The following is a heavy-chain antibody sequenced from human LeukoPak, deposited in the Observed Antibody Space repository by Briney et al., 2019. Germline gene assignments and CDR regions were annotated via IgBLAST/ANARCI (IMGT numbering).Heavy chain of an antibody. CDR3: ARHIRDCSSTSCYRKVDY. D-gene: IGHD2-2*01. J-gene: IGHJ4*02. V-gene: IGHV5-51*01. Sequence: GESLKISCKGSGYSFTSNWIGWVRQMPGKGLEWMGIIYPGDSDTRYSPSFQGQVTISADKSISTAYLQWSSLKASDTAMYYCARHIRDCSSTSCYRKVDYWGQGTLVTVSS. CDR2: IYPGDSDT. CDR1: GYSFTSNW.